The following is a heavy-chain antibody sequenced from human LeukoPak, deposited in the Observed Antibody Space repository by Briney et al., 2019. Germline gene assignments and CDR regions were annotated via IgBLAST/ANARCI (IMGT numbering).Heavy chain of an antibody. D-gene: IGHD3-22*01. J-gene: IGHJ4*02. CDR3: TTGPALYYYDSSADY. CDR1: GFTFSNAW. V-gene: IGHV3-15*01. CDR2: IKSKTDGGTS. Sequence: GGSLRLSCAASGFTFSNAWMSWVRQAPGKGPEWVGRIKSKTDGGTSDYAAPVKGRFTISRDDSKNTLYLQMNSLKTEDTAVYYCTTGPALYYYDSSADYWGQGTLVTVSS.